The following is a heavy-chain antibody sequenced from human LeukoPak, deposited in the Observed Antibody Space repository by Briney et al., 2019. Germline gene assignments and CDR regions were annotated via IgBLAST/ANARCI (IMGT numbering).Heavy chain of an antibody. D-gene: IGHD3-22*01. Sequence: GRSLRLSCAASGFTFSSYGMHWVRQAPGKGLEWVAVISYDGSNKYYADSVKGRFTISRDNSKNTLYLQTNSLRAEDTAVYYCAKEYYDSSGYYPDYWGQGTLVTVSS. V-gene: IGHV3-30*18. CDR3: AKEYYDSSGYYPDY. CDR1: GFTFSSYG. CDR2: ISYDGSNK. J-gene: IGHJ4*02.